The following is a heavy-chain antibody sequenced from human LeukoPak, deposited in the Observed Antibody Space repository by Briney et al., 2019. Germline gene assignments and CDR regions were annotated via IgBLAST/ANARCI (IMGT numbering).Heavy chain of an antibody. CDR2: ISAYNGDR. Sequence: ASVKVSCKASGYTFTKYGVSWVRQAPGHGFEWVGWISAYNGDRDYAQNLQGRVTMTIDTSTTTAYMELRSLTSDDTAVYYCARDGNFYGSENWFDPWGQGTLVTVSS. V-gene: IGHV1-18*01. CDR1: GYTFTKYG. J-gene: IGHJ5*02. D-gene: IGHD3-10*01. CDR3: ARDGNFYGSENWFDP.